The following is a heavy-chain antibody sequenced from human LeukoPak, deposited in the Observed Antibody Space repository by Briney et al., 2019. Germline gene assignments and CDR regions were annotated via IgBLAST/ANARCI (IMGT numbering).Heavy chain of an antibody. CDR3: AREACSSGRAGTFDI. CDR2: IPHDGGNK. Sequence: GGSLRLSCVGSGLSLSKSHMHWVRQAPGKRLEWVALIPHDGGNKQYGDSAKGRFTVSRENSKNTVDLNMDSLTVDDTAIYYCAREACSSGRAGTFDIWGQGTMVTVSS. V-gene: IGHV3-30*04. D-gene: IGHD6-19*01. J-gene: IGHJ3*02. CDR1: GLSLSKSH.